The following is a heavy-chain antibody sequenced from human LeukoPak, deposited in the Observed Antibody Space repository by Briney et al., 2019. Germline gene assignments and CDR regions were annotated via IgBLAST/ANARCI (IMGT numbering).Heavy chain of an antibody. D-gene: IGHD2-8*01. Sequence: GGSLGIFLGRAGIPPRKPGMALGRQAPGKGPEGVAIIYSDGVNKYCADSMKGRFTISRDTSKNTLFLEMESLIIEDTAVYYCARHRGSVFKGYMDVWGKGTTVTVSS. J-gene: IGHJ6*03. CDR2: IYSDGVNK. CDR1: IPPRKPG. V-gene: IGHV3-33*01. CDR3: ARHRGSVFKGYMDV.